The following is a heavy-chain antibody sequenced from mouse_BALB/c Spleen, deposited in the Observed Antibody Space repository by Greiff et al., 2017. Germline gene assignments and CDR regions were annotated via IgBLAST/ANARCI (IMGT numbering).Heavy chain of an antibody. CDR3: ANLRGGYFDY. CDR2: INPSSGYT. Sequence: QVQLQQSAAELARPGASVKMSCKASGYTFTSYTMHWVKQRPGQGLEWIGYINPSSGYTEYNQKFKDKTTLTADKSSSTAYMQLSSLTSEDSAVYYCANLRGGYFDYWGQGTTLTVSS. CDR1: GYTFTSYT. D-gene: IGHD6-1*01. J-gene: IGHJ2*01. V-gene: IGHV1-4*02.